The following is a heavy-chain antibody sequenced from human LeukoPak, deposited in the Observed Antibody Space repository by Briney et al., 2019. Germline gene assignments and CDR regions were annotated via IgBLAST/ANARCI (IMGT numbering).Heavy chain of an antibody. CDR3: AKGGISSTGLVY. CDR2: ITDSGGGK. D-gene: IGHD6-13*01. CDR1: GFTFSSYA. V-gene: IGHV3-23*01. J-gene: IGHJ4*02. Sequence: GGSLRLSCAASGFTFSSYAMTWVRQAPGKGLEWVSSITDSGGGKYYADSVKGRFTISRDNSKNTLYLQMNSLRAEDTALYYCAKGGISSTGLVYWGQGTLVTVSS.